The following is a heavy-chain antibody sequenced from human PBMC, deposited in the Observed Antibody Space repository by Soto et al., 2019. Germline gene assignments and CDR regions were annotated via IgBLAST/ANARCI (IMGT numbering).Heavy chain of an antibody. CDR1: GFTFSSYG. V-gene: IGHV3-33*01. D-gene: IGHD3-16*01. Sequence: QVQLVESGGGVVQPGRSLRLSCAASGFTFSSYGMHWVRQAPGKGLEWVAVIWYDGSNKYYADSVKGRFTISRDNSKNTLYLQLNSLRAEDTAVYYCARGFQWGEEKYWYFDLCGRGTLVTVSS. CDR3: ARGFQWGEEKYWYFDL. J-gene: IGHJ2*01. CDR2: IWYDGSNK.